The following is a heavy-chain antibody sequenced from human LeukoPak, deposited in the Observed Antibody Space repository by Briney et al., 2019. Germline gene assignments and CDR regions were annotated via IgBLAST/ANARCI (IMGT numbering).Heavy chain of an antibody. V-gene: IGHV4-61*02. CDR1: GGSISSGNYY. D-gene: IGHD5-24*01. CDR2: IYTSGST. J-gene: IGHJ4*02. Sequence: KASETLSLTCTVSGGSISSGNYYWSWIRQPAGKGLEWIGRIYTSGSTNYNPSLKSRVTISVDTSKNQFSLKLSSVTAADTAVYYCASSAPSRVEMATSYFDYWGQGTLVTVSS. CDR3: ASSAPSRVEMATSYFDY.